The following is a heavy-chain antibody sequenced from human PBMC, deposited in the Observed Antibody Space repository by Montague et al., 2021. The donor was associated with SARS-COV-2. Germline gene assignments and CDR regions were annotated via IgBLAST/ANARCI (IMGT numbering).Heavy chain of an antibody. CDR1: GFTFSSYE. D-gene: IGHD3-10*01. Sequence: SLRLSCAASGFTFSSYEMNWVRQAPGKGLEWVSYISSSGSNIYYADSVKGRFTISRDNAKNSLYLQMNSLRAEDTAVYYCARDLPLIVMVRGVTFGYYGMDVWGQGTTATVSS. CDR2: ISSSGSNI. CDR3: ARDLPLIVMVRGVTFGYYGMDV. J-gene: IGHJ6*02. V-gene: IGHV3-48*03.